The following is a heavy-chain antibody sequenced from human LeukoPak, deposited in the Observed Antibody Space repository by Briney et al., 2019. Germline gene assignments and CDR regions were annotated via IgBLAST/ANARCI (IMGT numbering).Heavy chain of an antibody. CDR1: GFTFSSYS. D-gene: IGHD6-6*01. CDR2: ISSSSYI. Sequence: GGSLRLSCAASGFTFSSYSMNWVRQAPGKGLEWVSSISSSSYIYYADSVKGRFTISRDNAKNSLYLQMNSLRAEDTAVYYCAGLYSSSTRVFDYWGQGTLVTVSS. J-gene: IGHJ4*02. CDR3: AGLYSSSTRVFDY. V-gene: IGHV3-21*01.